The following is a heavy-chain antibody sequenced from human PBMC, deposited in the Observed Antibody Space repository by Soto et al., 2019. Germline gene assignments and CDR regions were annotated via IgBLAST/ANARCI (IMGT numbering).Heavy chain of an antibody. CDR3: ARLQYSSSTYDMDV. CDR2: IYYSGST. Sequence: QVQLQESGPGLVKPSQTLSLTCTVSGGSISSGGYYWSWIRQHPGKGLEWIGYIYYSGSTYYNPSLKRRVTIAVDTSKNLSALKLGSVTAADTAVYYCARLQYSSSTYDMDVWGQGTTVTVSS. CDR1: GGSISSGGYY. V-gene: IGHV4-31*03. D-gene: IGHD6-6*01. J-gene: IGHJ6*02.